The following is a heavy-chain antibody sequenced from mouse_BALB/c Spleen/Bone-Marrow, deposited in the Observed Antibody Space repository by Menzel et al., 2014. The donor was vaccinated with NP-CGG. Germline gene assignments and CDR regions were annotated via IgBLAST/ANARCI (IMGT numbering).Heavy chain of an antibody. CDR1: GYTFINFW. V-gene: IGHV1S41*01. J-gene: IGHJ4*01. Sequence: DLVKPAASVKLSCKASGYTFINFWINWIKQRPGQGLEWIGRIGPGSGTTYYNEMFKGKATLTVDTSSSTAYIQLSSLSSEDSAVYFCARYDYAMDYWGQGTSVTVSS. D-gene: IGHD2-3*01. CDR3: ARYDYAMDY. CDR2: IGPGSGTT.